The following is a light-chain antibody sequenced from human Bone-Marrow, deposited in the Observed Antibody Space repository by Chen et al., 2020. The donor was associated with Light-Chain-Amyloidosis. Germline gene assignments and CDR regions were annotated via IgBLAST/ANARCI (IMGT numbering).Light chain of an antibody. Sequence: SYVLTQPSSVSVAPGQTVKIACGGNNIGSTSVHWYLKTTGQAPLLVVYEDSDRPSGIPERVSGSNSGNTSTLTISRVEAGDEADYYCQVWDRSSDRPVFGGGTKLTVL. CDR1: NIGSTS. V-gene: IGLV3-21*02. J-gene: IGLJ3*02. CDR3: QVWDRSSDRPV. CDR2: EDS.